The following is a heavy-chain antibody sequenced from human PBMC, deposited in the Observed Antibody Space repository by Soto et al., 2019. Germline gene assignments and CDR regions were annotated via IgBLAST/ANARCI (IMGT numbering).Heavy chain of an antibody. J-gene: IGHJ6*02. CDR2: ISYDGNKK. CDR3: AKDSGFRSKDV. CDR1: GFTFRTYG. Sequence: QEQLVESGGGVVQPGKSLRLSCAASGFTFRTYGMHWVRQAPGKGLEWVAVISYDGNKKYYADSVKGRFIISRDNSKNTLFLQMNSLRGEDTAVYYCAKDSGFRSKDVWGQGTTVTVSS. D-gene: IGHD3-10*01. V-gene: IGHV3-30*18.